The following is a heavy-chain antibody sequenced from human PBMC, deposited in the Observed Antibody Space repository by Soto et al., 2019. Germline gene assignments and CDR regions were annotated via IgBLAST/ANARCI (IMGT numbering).Heavy chain of an antibody. CDR1: GFSFSNYG. Sequence: VQVLVSGGGLVQPGGSLRLSCEGSGFSFSNYGIHWVRQVPGKGLEWVAVISHDGNSHHLADSVRGRFTISRDNSKNTVFLHMTSLRREDSAVYHCVKAQERSAQYFAVVITAFDFWGQGTMVTVSS. J-gene: IGHJ3*01. CDR3: VKAQERSAQYFAVVITAFDF. CDR2: ISHDGNSH. V-gene: IGHV3-30*18. D-gene: IGHD3-22*01.